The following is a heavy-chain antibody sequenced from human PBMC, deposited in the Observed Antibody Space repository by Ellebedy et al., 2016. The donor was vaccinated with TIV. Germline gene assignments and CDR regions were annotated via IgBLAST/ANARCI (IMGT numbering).Heavy chain of an antibody. CDR2: IIPIFGTA. V-gene: IGHV1-69*13. D-gene: IGHD2-15*01. CDR1: GYTLTSYG. CDR3: ARGLVVAATLHSHYGMDV. Sequence: ASVKVSCKASGYTLTSYGISWVRQAPGQGLEWMGGIIPIFGTANYAQKFQGRVTITADESTSTAYMELSSLRSEDTAVYYCARGLVVAATLHSHYGMDVWGQGTTVTVSS. J-gene: IGHJ6*02.